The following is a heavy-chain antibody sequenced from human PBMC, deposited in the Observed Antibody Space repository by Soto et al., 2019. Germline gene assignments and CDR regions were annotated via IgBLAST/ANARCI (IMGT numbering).Heavy chain of an antibody. Sequence: EVQLVESGGGLVQPGGSLRLSCAASGLPFGDNWMHWVRQAPGKGLVWVSRISNDGSDTTYADSVRGRFTVSRDNAKNTLYVQMNSLRAEGTAVYYCARDSYSSATHWGHGTLVTVSS. CDR2: ISNDGSDT. CDR1: GLPFGDNW. D-gene: IGHD4-4*01. J-gene: IGHJ4*01. CDR3: ARDSYSSATH. V-gene: IGHV3-74*01.